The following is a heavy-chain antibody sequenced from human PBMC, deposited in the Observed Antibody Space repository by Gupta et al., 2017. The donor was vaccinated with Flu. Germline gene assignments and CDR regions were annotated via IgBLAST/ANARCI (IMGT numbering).Heavy chain of an antibody. CDR3: ARIMETYYYDSSGYQPDY. V-gene: IGHV5-10-1*01. CDR2: IDPSDSYT. J-gene: IGHJ4*02. CDR1: GYSFTSYW. Sequence: EVQLVQSGAEVKKPGESLRISCKGSGYSFTSYWISWVRQMPGKGLEWMGRIDPSDSYTNYSPSFQGHVTISADKSISTAYLQWSSLKASDTAMYYCARIMETYYYDSSGYQPDYWGQGTLVTGSS. D-gene: IGHD3-22*01.